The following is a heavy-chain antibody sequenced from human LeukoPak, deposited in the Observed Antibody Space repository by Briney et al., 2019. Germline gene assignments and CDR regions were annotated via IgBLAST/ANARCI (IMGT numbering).Heavy chain of an antibody. Sequence: GGSLRLSCAASGFTFSSYAMSWVRQAPGKGLERVSAISGSGGSTYYADSVKGRFTISRNNSKNTLYLQMNSLRAEDTAVYYCAKAPMNYDFWSGYYFYWGQGTLVTVSS. CDR1: GFTFSSYA. V-gene: IGHV3-23*01. CDR3: AKAPMNYDFWSGYYFY. D-gene: IGHD3-3*01. J-gene: IGHJ4*02. CDR2: ISGSGGST.